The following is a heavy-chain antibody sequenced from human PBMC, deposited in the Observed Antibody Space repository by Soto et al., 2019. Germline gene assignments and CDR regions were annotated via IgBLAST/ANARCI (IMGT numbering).Heavy chain of an antibody. CDR3: VRGGFLSHDHVIIAPATLGFDP. Sequence: QVQLMQSGAEVKKPGASVKVSCKASGYTFTTYDINWVRQAPGQGLEWMGWMNPNRTNTGYAEKFQGRVTMTRDTSISTSYMEWSSLRYDDMAVYYCVRGGFLSHDHVIIAPATLGFDPWGQGTLVTVSS. V-gene: IGHV1-8*01. J-gene: IGHJ5*02. CDR2: MNPNRTNT. CDR1: GYTFTTYD. D-gene: IGHD2-2*01.